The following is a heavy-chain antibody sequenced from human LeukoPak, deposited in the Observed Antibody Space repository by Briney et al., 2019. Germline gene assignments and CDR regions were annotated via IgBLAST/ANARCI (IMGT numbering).Heavy chain of an antibody. V-gene: IGHV4-34*01. CDR3: AGSPYDYDILTGYAFDY. J-gene: IGHJ4*02. CDR1: GGSFSGYY. Sequence: PSETLSLTCTVYGGSFSGYYWSWIRQPPGKGLEWIGEINHSGSTNYNPSLKSRVTISVDTSKNQFSLKLSSVTAADTAVYYCAGSPYDYDILTGYAFDYWGQGTLVTVSS. D-gene: IGHD3-9*01. CDR2: INHSGST.